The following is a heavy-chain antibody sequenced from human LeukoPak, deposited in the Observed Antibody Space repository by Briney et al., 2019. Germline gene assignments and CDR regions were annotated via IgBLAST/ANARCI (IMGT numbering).Heavy chain of an antibody. CDR3: AKIYYDYVWGSFVDP. CDR1: GFTFSSYA. J-gene: IGHJ5*02. CDR2: ISGSGGST. Sequence: GGSLRLSCVASGFTFSSYAMSWVRQAPGKGLEWVSAISGSGGSTYYADSVKGRFTISRDNSKNTLYLQMNSLRAEDTAVYYCAKIYYDYVWGSFVDPWGQGTLVTVSS. V-gene: IGHV3-23*01. D-gene: IGHD3-16*01.